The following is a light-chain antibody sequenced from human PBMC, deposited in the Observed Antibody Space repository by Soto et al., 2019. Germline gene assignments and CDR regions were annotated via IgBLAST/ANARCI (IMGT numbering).Light chain of an antibody. CDR2: GAS. J-gene: IGKJ1*01. CDR1: QSVSSN. V-gene: IGKV3-15*01. Sequence: EIVMTQSPATLSVSPGERATLSCRASQSVSSNLAWYQQKPGQAPRLLIYGASTRDTGIPARFSGSGSGTEFTLTISSLQSEDFAVYYCQPYNNWPLTWTFGQGTNVDIK. CDR3: QPYNNWPLTWT.